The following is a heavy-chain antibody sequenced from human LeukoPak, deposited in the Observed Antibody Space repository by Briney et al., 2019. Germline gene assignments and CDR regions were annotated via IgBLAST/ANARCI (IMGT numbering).Heavy chain of an antibody. CDR3: ARGRIDSGSYKFDY. D-gene: IGHD1-26*01. CDR1: GGTFSSYA. Sequence: SVEVSCKASGGTFSSYAISWVRQAPGQGLEWMGRIIPILGIANYAQKFQGRVTITADKSTSTAYMELSSLRSEDTAVYYCARGRIDSGSYKFDYWGQGTLVTVSS. CDR2: IIPILGIA. V-gene: IGHV1-69*04. J-gene: IGHJ4*02.